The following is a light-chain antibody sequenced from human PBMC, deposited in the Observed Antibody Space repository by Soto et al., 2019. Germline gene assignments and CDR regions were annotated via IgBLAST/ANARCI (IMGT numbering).Light chain of an antibody. CDR1: QNIISW. V-gene: IGKV1-12*01. CDR2: AAS. CDR3: QQAYGFPVT. Sequence: DIQMTQSPSTVSASVGDRVTITCRASQNIISWLAWYQQQPWRAPKLLIYAASILQSRVPSRFSGSGSGTDFTLTINSLQPEDFATYYCQQAYGFPVTFGQGTRLEIK. J-gene: IGKJ5*01.